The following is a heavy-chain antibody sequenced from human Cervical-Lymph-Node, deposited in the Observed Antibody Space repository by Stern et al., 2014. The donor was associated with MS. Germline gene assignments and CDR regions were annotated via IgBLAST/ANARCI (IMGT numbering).Heavy chain of an antibody. J-gene: IGHJ4*02. CDR3: ARDSVRYGDYSLFDY. Sequence: VQLVESGGGVVQPGRSLRLSCAPSGFTFSDYAMHWVRQAPGKGLEWVAVISYEGSNKYYADSVQGRFTISRDNSKNTLYLQMNSLRAEDTAVYFCARDSVRYGDYSLFDYWGQGTRVTVSS. V-gene: IGHV3-30*01. CDR2: ISYEGSNK. D-gene: IGHD4-17*01. CDR1: GFTFSDYA.